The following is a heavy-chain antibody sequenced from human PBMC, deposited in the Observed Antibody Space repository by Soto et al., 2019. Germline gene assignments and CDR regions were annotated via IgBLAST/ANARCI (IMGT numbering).Heavy chain of an antibody. CDR3: ARETNYYDSSGYYYVSGFDY. D-gene: IGHD3-22*01. CDR1: GGTFSIYA. CDR2: IIPIFGTA. Sequence: GGAVKVSGKDSGGTFSIYAISCVRQSPLQGLDWMGGIIPIFGTANYAQKFQGRVTITADESTSTAYMELSSLRSEDTAVYYCARETNYYDSSGYYYVSGFDYWGQGTLVTVSS. V-gene: IGHV1-69*13. J-gene: IGHJ4*02.